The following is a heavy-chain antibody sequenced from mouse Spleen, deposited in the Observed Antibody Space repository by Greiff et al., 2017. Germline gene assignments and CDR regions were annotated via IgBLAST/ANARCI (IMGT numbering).Heavy chain of an antibody. V-gene: IGHV3-1*01. Sequence: VQLKQSGPGMVKPSQSLSLTCTVTGYSITSGYDWHWIRHFPGNKLEWMGYISYSGSTNYNPSLKSRISITHDTSKNHFFLKLNSVTTEDTATYYCARGSYYGSFDYWGQGTTLTVSS. CDR2: ISYSGST. CDR3: ARGSYYGSFDY. J-gene: IGHJ2*01. CDR1: GYSITSGYD. D-gene: IGHD1-1*01.